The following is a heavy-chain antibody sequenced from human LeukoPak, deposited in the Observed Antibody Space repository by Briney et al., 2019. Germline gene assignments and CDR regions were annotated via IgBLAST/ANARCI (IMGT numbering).Heavy chain of an antibody. CDR1: GGSVSSGSYY. D-gene: IGHD5-12*01. Sequence: SESLSLTCTVSGGSVSSGSYYWSWIRQPPGKGLEWIGYIYYSGSTNYNPSLKSRVTISVDTSKNHSSLKLSSVTAADTAVYYCARDRSSGYDYFDYWGQGTLVTVSS. J-gene: IGHJ4*02. CDR2: IYYSGST. CDR3: ARDRSSGYDYFDY. V-gene: IGHV4-61*03.